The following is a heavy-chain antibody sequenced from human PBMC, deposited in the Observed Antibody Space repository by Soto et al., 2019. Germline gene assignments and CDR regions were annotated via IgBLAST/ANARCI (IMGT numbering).Heavy chain of an antibody. D-gene: IGHD3-10*01. Sequence: GGSLRLSCAASGFTFSSYWMHWVRQAPGKGLVWVSRINSDGSSTSYADSVKGRFTISRDNAKNTLYLQMNSLRAEDTAVYYCARLWFGESFDYWGQGTLVTVSS. CDR1: GFTFSSYW. CDR2: INSDGSST. V-gene: IGHV3-74*01. CDR3: ARLWFGESFDY. J-gene: IGHJ4*02.